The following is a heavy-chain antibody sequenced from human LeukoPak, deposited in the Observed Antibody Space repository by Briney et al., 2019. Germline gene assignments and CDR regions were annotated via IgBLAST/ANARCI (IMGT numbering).Heavy chain of an antibody. J-gene: IGHJ5*02. CDR3: ARDSNFWSGYYEVWFDP. D-gene: IGHD3-3*01. CDR1: DYTFTSYG. CDR2: TSGYNGNT. V-gene: IGHV1-18*01. Sequence: GASVKVSCKASDYTFTSYGISWVRQAPGQGLEWMGWTSGYNGNTKYAQKLQGRVTITADESTSTAYMELSSLRSEDTAVYYCARDSNFWSGYYEVWFDPWGQGTLVTVSS.